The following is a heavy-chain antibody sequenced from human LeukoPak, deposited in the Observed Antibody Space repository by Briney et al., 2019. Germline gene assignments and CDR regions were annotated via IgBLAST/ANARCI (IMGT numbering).Heavy chain of an antibody. CDR2: IRTKANSYAT. CDR1: GVTGRGAA. Sequence: GGSRKLFCAACGVTGRGAAMVWVRQASGKGLEWVGRIRTKANSYATTYAASVEGRFTISRDDSKNMAYLQMNSLKKEDTAVYYCTTTVMVNSFDYWGQGTLVTVSS. CDR3: TTTVMVNSFDY. J-gene: IGHJ4*02. D-gene: IGHD5-18*01. V-gene: IGHV3-73*01.